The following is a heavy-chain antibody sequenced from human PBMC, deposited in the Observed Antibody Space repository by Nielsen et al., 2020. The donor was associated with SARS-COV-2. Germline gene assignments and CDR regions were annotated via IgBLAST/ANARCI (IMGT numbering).Heavy chain of an antibody. D-gene: IGHD3-10*01. CDR2: IYYSGNT. J-gene: IGHJ6*03. V-gene: IGHV4-39*02. CDR3: ARVLWFGELLGPFDYYYYMDV. Sequence: WIRQPPGKGLEWIGRIYYSGNTHYNPSLKSRVTISVDTSKNQFSLKLSSVTAADTAVYYCARVLWFGELLGPFDYYYYMDVWGKGTTVTVSS.